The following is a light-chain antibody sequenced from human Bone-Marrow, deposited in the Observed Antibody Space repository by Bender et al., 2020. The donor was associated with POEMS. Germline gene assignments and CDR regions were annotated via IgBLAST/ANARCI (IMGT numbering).Light chain of an antibody. CDR2: EVT. J-gene: IGLJ1*01. CDR3: SSYASSTTLVV. Sequence: QSALTQPASVSGSLGQSITISCTGTTSDVGNYNLVSWYQLRPGKAPKLIIHEVTKRPSGISNRFSGSKSGNTASLTISGLQADDEADYFCSSYASSTTLVVFGTGTKVTVL. CDR1: TSDVGNYNL. V-gene: IGLV2-14*02.